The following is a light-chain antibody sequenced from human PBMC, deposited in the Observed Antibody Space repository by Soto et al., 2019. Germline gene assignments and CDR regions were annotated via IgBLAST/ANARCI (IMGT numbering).Light chain of an antibody. J-gene: IGKJ4*01. CDR3: LQYNNCPLT. V-gene: IGKV3-15*01. Sequence: EVVMTQSPATLSVSPGDRATLSCRASQSVSSNLAWYQQNPGQAPSLLIYGASTRATGIPARFSGSGSGTEFTLTISRLQSEDFAVYYCLQYNNCPLTFGGGTKVEIK. CDR1: QSVSSN. CDR2: GAS.